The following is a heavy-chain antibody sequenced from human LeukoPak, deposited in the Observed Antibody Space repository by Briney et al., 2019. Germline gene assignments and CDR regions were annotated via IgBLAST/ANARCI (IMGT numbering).Heavy chain of an antibody. CDR3: ARHGHKNEYNSPGVDY. Sequence: SETLSLTCTVSGVSISSGTYFWRWIRQPPGECLEWVGSIFYSGATYYNPSLKRRVTISVATSKKQFSLKLNSVTAAGTAVYYCARHGHKNEYNSPGVDYWGQGTLVTVSS. CDR2: IFYSGAT. V-gene: IGHV4-39*01. J-gene: IGHJ4*02. CDR1: GVSISSGTYF. D-gene: IGHD1-14*01.